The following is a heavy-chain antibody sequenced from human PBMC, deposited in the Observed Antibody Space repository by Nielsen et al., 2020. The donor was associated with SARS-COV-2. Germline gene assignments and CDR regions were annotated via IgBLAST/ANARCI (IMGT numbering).Heavy chain of an antibody. Sequence: SETLSLTCTVSGGSISSYYWSWIRQPPGKGLEWIGYIYYSGSTNYNPSLKSRVTISVDTSKNQFSLKLSSVTAADTTVYYCARGGGGFLEWLPNYYYYYMDVWGKGTTVTVSS. V-gene: IGHV4-59*01. J-gene: IGHJ6*03. CDR1: GGSISSYY. CDR3: ARGGGGFLEWLPNYYYYYMDV. CDR2: IYYSGST. D-gene: IGHD3-3*01.